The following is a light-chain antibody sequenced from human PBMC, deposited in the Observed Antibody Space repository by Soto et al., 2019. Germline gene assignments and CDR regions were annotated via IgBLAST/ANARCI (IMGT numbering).Light chain of an antibody. Sequence: QSALTQPASVSGSPGQSITISCTGTSSDVGKYNFVSWYRQHPGKAPKLIIFEVTKRPSGVSNRFSGSKSGNTASLTISGLQAEDKADYYCCLYGGSSNYVVFGGGTKLTVL. CDR1: SSDVGKYNF. CDR2: EVT. J-gene: IGLJ2*01. V-gene: IGLV2-23*02. CDR3: CLYGGSSNYVV.